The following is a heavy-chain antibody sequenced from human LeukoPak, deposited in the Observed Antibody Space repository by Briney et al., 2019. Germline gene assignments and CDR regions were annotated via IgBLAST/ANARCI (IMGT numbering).Heavy chain of an antibody. V-gene: IGHV3-30*02. D-gene: IGHD3-22*01. Sequence: GGSLRLSCAASGFTFSSYGMHWVRQAPGKGLEWVAFIRYDGSNKYYADSAKGRFTISRDNSKNTLYLQMNSLRAEDTAVYYCARDTDSDGYLLAYWGQGTLVSVSS. CDR3: ARDTDSDGYLLAY. J-gene: IGHJ4*02. CDR1: GFTFSSYG. CDR2: IRYDGSNK.